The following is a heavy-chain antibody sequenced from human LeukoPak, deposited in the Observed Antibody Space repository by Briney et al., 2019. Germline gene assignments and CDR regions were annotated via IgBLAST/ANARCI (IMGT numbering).Heavy chain of an antibody. D-gene: IGHD6-19*01. CDR2: INPNSGGT. CDR3: ARSRQWLGPPFFFDY. J-gene: IGHJ4*02. Sequence: ASVKVSCKASGCIFTGYYMHWVRQAPGQGLEWTGWINPNSGGTNSAQKFQGRVTMTRDTSISTAYMELSRLTSDDTAVYYCARSRQWLGPPFFFDYWGQGTLVTVSS. CDR1: GCIFTGYY. V-gene: IGHV1-2*02.